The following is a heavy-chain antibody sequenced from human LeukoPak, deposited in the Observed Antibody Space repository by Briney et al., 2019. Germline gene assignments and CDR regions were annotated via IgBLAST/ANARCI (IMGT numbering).Heavy chain of an antibody. Sequence: SLRLSSAASGFAFSKYAMHWVRQAPGKGLEWVTIISDDGRSNYADSVEGRFTISRDNSKNTQYLQMSSLRAEDTAVYYCASTSGYDFWDMGYWGQGTLVTVSS. J-gene: IGHJ4*02. CDR2: ISDDGRS. V-gene: IGHV3-30*04. CDR1: GFAFSKYA. CDR3: ASTSGYDFWDMGY. D-gene: IGHD5-12*01.